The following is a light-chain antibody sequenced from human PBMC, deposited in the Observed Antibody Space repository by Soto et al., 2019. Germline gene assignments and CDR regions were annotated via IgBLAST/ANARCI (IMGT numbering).Light chain of an antibody. Sequence: EIVLTQSPGTLSLSPGERATLSCRASQSFSSSYLAWYQQKPGQAPRLLIYGGSSSATGIPDRFSGSGSGTDFTLTISRLEPEDFAVYYCQQYANSPRTFGQGTKVEIK. J-gene: IGKJ1*01. CDR3: QQYANSPRT. CDR2: GGS. V-gene: IGKV3-20*01. CDR1: QSFSSSY.